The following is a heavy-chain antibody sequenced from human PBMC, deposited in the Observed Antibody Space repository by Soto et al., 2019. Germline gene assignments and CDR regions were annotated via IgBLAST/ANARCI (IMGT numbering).Heavy chain of an antibody. Sequence: QVQLQESGPGLVKPSETLSLTCTVSGGSISGGIYYWSWVRQSPGKGLEWIGYIFHSGSTFYNPSLGSRVTISVATSKNQFSLRLSSVTAADTAVYYCVREIIPLTTDWYFDLWGRGTLVTVSS. V-gene: IGHV4-30-4*01. CDR3: VREIIPLTTDWYFDL. CDR2: IFHSGST. D-gene: IGHD4-17*01. CDR1: GGSISGGIYY. J-gene: IGHJ2*01.